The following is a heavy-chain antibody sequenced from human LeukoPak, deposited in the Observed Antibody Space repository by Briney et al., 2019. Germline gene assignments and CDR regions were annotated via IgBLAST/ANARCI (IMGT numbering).Heavy chain of an antibody. CDR3: AKDYKTHLDY. CDR1: GFSFDDYA. J-gene: IGHJ4*02. Sequence: GRSLRLSCAASGFSFDDYAMPWVRQAPGKGLEWVSGISWNSGSIGYADSVKGRFTISRDNAKNSLYLQMNSLRAEDTALYYCAKDYKTHLDYWGQGTLVTVSS. V-gene: IGHV3-9*01. D-gene: IGHD1-1*01. CDR2: ISWNSGSI.